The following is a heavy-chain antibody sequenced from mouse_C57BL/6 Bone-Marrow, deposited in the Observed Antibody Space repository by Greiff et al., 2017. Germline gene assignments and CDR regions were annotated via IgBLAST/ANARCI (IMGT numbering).Heavy chain of an antibody. V-gene: IGHV1-7*01. Sequence: VQLQQSGAELARPGASVKLSCKASGYTFTSYWMHWVKQRPGQGLEWIGYINPSTGYTDYNQKFKDKATLTADKSSSTAYMQLSSLTSEDSAVDYCARRTGYYFDYWGQGTTLTVSS. CDR1: GYTFTSYW. CDR2: INPSTGYT. CDR3: ARRTGYYFDY. J-gene: IGHJ2*01. D-gene: IGHD4-1*01.